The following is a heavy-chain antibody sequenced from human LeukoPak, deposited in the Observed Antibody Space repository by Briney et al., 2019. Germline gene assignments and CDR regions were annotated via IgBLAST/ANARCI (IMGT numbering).Heavy chain of an antibody. D-gene: IGHD1-26*01. J-gene: IGHJ6*02. CDR2: INHSGST. Sequence: SETLSLTCAVYGGSFSGYYWSWIRQPPGKGLEWIGEINHSGSTNYNPSLKSQVTISVDTSKNQFSLKLSSVTAADTAVYYCARGRLYSGSYYLYYYYYGMDVWGQGTTVTVSS. V-gene: IGHV4-34*01. CDR1: GGSFSGYY. CDR3: ARGRLYSGSYYLYYYYYGMDV.